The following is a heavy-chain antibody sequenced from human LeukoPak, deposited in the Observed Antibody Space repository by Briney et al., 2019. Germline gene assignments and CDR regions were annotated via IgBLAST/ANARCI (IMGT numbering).Heavy chain of an antibody. CDR2: IRYNSSYI. CDR1: GFTFSSYS. J-gene: IGHJ6*03. Sequence: GGSLRLSCAASGFTFSSYSMNWVRQAPGKGLEWVSSIRYNSSYIYYADSVKGRFTISRDNAKNSLYLQINSQRAEDTAGYYCARDAVAGTLRCYYCMDVRGKGTTVTVSS. V-gene: IGHV3-21*01. CDR3: ARDAVAGTLRCYYCMDV. D-gene: IGHD6-19*01.